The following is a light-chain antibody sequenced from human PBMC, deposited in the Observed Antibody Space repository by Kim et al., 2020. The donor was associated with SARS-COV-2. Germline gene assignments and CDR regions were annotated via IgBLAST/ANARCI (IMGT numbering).Light chain of an antibody. V-gene: IGLV2-8*01. CDR1: SSVFGRDKF. J-gene: IGLJ1*01. CDR2: DVN. CDR3: STYAGKNNCV. Sequence: GQSVTISCTGISSVFGRDKFVSWYQQYPGKAPKLIMFDVNKRPAGVPDRFSGSKSGNTASLTISGLQAEDEAEYFCSTYAGKNNCVFGTGTKVTVL.